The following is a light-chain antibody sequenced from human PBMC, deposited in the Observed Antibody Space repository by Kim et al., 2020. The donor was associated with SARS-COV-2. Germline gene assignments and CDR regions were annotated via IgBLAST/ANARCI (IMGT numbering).Light chain of an antibody. CDR2: GTS. CDR3: QQYSSSPPMYT. V-gene: IGKV3-20*01. CDR1: QSVSSYY. Sequence: PGERDTLSCRASQSVSSYYLAWFQQKPGHAPRLLIYGTSNRATGIPDRFTGSGSGTDFTLTISRLEPEDFVVYYCQQYSSSPPMYTFGQGTKLEI. J-gene: IGKJ2*01.